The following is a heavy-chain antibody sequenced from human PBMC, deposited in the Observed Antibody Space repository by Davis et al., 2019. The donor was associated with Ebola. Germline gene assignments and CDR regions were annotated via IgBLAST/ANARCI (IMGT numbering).Heavy chain of an antibody. D-gene: IGHD5-24*01. CDR3: ARTKMATVNWAFDS. CDR2: IKEDGSEK. V-gene: IGHV3-7*01. J-gene: IGHJ4*02. CDR1: GFTFSNHW. Sequence: GESLKISCAASGFTFSNHWLIWVRQAPGKGLEWVANIKEDGSEKYYVDSVKGRFIISRDNAKNSLYLQMNGLTAEDTALYYCARTKMATVNWAFDSWGQGTPVTVSS.